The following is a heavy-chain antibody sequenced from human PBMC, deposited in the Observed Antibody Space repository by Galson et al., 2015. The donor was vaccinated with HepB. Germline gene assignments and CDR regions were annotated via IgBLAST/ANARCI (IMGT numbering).Heavy chain of an antibody. Sequence: SLRLSCAASGFTFSSYAMHWVRQAPGKGLEWVAVISYDGSNKYYADSVKGRFTISRDNSKNTLYLQMNSLRAEDTAVYYCARDRSLEPKHYYYGMDVWGQGTTVTVSS. CDR1: GFTFSSYA. V-gene: IGHV3-30-3*01. D-gene: IGHD5-24*01. J-gene: IGHJ6*02. CDR2: ISYDGSNK. CDR3: ARDRSLEPKHYYYGMDV.